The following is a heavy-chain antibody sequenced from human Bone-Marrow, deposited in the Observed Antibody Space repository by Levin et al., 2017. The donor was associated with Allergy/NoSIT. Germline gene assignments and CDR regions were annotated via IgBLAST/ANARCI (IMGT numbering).Heavy chain of an antibody. D-gene: IGHD3-10*01. V-gene: IGHV1-2*02. Sequence: GESLKISCKASGYTFTGYYMHWVRQAPGQGLEWMGWINPNSGGTNYAQKFQGRVTMTRDTSISTAYMELSRLRSDDTAVYYCARPRTTMVRGVIRVAFDIWGQGTMVTVSS. CDR3: ARPRTTMVRGVIRVAFDI. CDR2: INPNSGGT. J-gene: IGHJ3*02. CDR1: GYTFTGYY.